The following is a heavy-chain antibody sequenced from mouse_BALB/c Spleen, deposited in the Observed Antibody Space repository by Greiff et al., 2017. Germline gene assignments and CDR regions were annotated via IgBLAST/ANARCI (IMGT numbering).Heavy chain of an antibody. CDR3: ARCDYEREYYFDY. CDR1: GFTFSSFG. CDR2: ISSGSSTI. J-gene: IGHJ2*01. Sequence: EVQGVESGGGLVQPGGSRKLSCAASGFTFSSFGMHWVRQAPEKGLEWVAYISSGSSTIYYADTVKGRFTISRDNPKNTLFLQMTSLRSEDTAMYYCARCDYEREYYFDYWGQGTTLTVSS. D-gene: IGHD2-4*01. V-gene: IGHV5-17*02.